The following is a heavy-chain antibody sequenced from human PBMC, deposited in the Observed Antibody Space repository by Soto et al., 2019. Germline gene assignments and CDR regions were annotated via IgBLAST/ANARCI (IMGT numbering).Heavy chain of an antibody. D-gene: IGHD3-22*01. Sequence: QITLKESGPTLVKPTQTLTLTCTFSGFSLSTNGVGVGWIRQPPGKALEWLALIYWDDDKRYSPSLKSRLTITRDTSKNQVVLTMTNMDPVDTATYYCAHRFGLPTWDSGGHHSECFQYWGQGTLVTVSS. V-gene: IGHV2-5*02. CDR2: IYWDDDK. CDR1: GFSLSTNGVG. J-gene: IGHJ1*01. CDR3: AHRFGLPTWDSGGHHSECFQY.